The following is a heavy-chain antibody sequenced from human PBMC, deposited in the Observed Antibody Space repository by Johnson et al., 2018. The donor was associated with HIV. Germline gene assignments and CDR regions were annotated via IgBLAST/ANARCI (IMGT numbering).Heavy chain of an antibody. Sequence: QVQLVESGGGVVQPGRSLRLSCAASGFTFSSYGIHWVRQAPGKGLEWVAVIWYDGSSKFYADSVKGRFTISRDNSKNTLYLQMNSLRPEDTAVYYCVQGVPNPAGAFDIWGRGTMVTVSS. V-gene: IGHV3-33*01. D-gene: IGHD6-19*01. CDR2: IWYDGSSK. CDR3: VQGVPNPAGAFDI. J-gene: IGHJ3*02. CDR1: GFTFSSYG.